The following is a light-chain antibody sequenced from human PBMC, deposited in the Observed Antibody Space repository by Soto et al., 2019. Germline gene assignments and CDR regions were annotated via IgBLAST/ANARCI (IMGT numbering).Light chain of an antibody. Sequence: EIVLTQSPGTLSLSPGERATLSCRASQSVSSSSLAWYQQKRGQAPRLLIHDASSRATGIPDRFSASGSGTDFTLTINRLDPEDFAVYYCQQYSRSPLTFGQGTKVDIK. V-gene: IGKV3-20*01. CDR2: DAS. J-gene: IGKJ1*01. CDR3: QQYSRSPLT. CDR1: QSVSSSS.